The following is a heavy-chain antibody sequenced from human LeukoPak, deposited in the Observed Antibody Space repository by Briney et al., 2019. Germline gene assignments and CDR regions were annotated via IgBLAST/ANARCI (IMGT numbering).Heavy chain of an antibody. Sequence: PGGSLRLSCAASGFTFSNAWMSWVRQAPGKGLEWVGRIKSKTDGGTTDYAAPVKGRCTISRDDSKNTLYLQMNSLKTEDTAVYYCTPHFNYYDSSGYYFDYWGQGTLVTVSS. CDR3: TPHFNYYDSSGYYFDY. CDR1: GFTFSNAW. CDR2: IKSKTDGGTT. V-gene: IGHV3-15*01. D-gene: IGHD3-22*01. J-gene: IGHJ4*02.